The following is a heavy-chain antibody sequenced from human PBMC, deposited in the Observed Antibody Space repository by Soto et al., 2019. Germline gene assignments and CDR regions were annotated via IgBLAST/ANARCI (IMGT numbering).Heavy chain of an antibody. V-gene: IGHV3-23*01. J-gene: IGHJ4*02. CDR2: MSGSGDST. CDR3: ARRGSGSYYDY. Sequence: EVQLLESGGGLVQPGGSLRLSCAASGFTFSSYAMRGVRQAPGKGLEWVSAMSGSGDSTYYADSVKGRFTTSRDNSQNTLYLQMNSVRAEDTGVYYCARRGSGSYYDYWGQGTLVTVSS. CDR1: GFTFSSYA. D-gene: IGHD1-26*01.